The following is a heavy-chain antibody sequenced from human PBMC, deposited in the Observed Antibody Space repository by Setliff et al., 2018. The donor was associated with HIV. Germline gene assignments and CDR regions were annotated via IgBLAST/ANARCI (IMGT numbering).Heavy chain of an antibody. CDR2: IYYSGST. V-gene: IGHV4-39*01. J-gene: IGHJ4*01. Sequence: SETLSLTCAVSNGSISRSSYYWGWIRQPPGKGPEWVGSIYYSGSTYSSPSLKSRVTISVDTSKRQFFLHLTSVTAADTAVYFCASTDNTGYKIDYWGQGALVTVSS. CDR1: NGSISRSSYY. D-gene: IGHD3-10*01. CDR3: ASTDNTGYKIDY.